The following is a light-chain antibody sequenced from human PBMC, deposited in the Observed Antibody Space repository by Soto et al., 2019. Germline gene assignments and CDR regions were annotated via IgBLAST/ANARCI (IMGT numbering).Light chain of an antibody. CDR2: LGS. J-gene: IGKJ4*01. V-gene: IGKV2-28*01. Sequence: DIVMTQSPLSLPVTPGEPASISCRSSQSLLHSNGYNYLDWYLQKPVQSPQLLIYLGSNRASGVPDRFSGSGSGTDFTLKISSVEAEDVGVYYCMQSLQTPLTFGGGTKVEIK. CDR1: QSLLHSNGYNY. CDR3: MQSLQTPLT.